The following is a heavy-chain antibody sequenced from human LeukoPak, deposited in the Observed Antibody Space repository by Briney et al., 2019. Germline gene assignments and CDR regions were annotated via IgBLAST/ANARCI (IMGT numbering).Heavy chain of an antibody. CDR1: GVTLSNYA. J-gene: IGHJ4*02. V-gene: IGHV3-23*01. CDR3: AKSVVVITFRFDD. D-gene: IGHD2-15*01. Sequence: PGGSLRLSCVASGVTLSNYAMSWARQAPGKGLEWVSGISSSGSGGNTYYADSVKGRFTISRDNSKNMVYLQMNSLRADDTAVYYCAKSVVVITFRFDDWGQGALVTVSS. CDR2: ISSSGSGGNT.